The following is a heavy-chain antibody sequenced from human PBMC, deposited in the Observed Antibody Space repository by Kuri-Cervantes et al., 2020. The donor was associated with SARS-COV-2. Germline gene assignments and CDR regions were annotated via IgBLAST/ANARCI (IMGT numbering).Heavy chain of an antibody. V-gene: IGHV1-3*01. CDR1: GLTFINYA. Sequence: ASVKVSCKASGLTFINYAMHWVRRAPGQSLEWMGWINAGNGDTKFSQKFQGRVTITTDTSASTAYMDLSSLRSEDTAVYYCAMYFYGSGNYHDTLDKWGQGTLVTVSS. CDR3: AMYFYGSGNYHDTLDK. D-gene: IGHD3-10*01. J-gene: IGHJ4*02. CDR2: INAGNGDT.